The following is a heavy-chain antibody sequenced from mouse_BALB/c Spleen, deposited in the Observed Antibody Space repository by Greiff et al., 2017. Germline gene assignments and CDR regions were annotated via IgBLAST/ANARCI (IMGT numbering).Heavy chain of an antibody. V-gene: IGHV2-9*02. CDR2: IWAGGST. CDR1: GFSLTSYG. CDR3: ARFITTYYYAMDY. Sequence: VQGVESGPGLVAPSQSLSITCTVSGFSLTSYGVHWVRQPPGKGLEWLGVIWAGGSTNYNSALMSRLSNSKDNSKSQVFLKMNSLQTDDTAMYYCARFITTYYYAMDYWGQGTSVTVSS. J-gene: IGHJ4*01. D-gene: IGHD1-1*01.